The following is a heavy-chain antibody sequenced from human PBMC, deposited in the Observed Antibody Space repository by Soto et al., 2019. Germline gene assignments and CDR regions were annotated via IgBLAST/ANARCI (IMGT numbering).Heavy chain of an antibody. V-gene: IGHV3-53*04. Sequence: EVQLVESGGGLVQPGGSLRLSCAASGFTVSSNYMSWVRQAPGKGLEWVSVIYSGGSTYYADSVKGRFTISRHTSKNTMYLQMNSLRAEDMAVYYCARGRDCGGDCPNWFDPWGQGTLVTVSS. CDR1: GFTVSSNY. J-gene: IGHJ5*02. CDR3: ARGRDCGGDCPNWFDP. CDR2: IYSGGST. D-gene: IGHD2-21*02.